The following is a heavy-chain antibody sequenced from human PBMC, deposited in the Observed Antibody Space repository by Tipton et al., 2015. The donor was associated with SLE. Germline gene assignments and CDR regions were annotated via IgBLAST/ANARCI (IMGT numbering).Heavy chain of an antibody. CDR2: IASSPNYI. CDR1: GFTFSSYA. CDR3: AREIRATTDPRGY. J-gene: IGHJ4*02. D-gene: IGHD1-26*01. Sequence: SLRLSCAASGFTFSSYAMTWVRQAPGKGLEWVSSIASSPNYIDYADSVKGRFTISRDNAKNLVYLQMNSLRPEDTAVYYCAREIRATTDPRGYWGQGTLVTVSS. V-gene: IGHV3-21*01.